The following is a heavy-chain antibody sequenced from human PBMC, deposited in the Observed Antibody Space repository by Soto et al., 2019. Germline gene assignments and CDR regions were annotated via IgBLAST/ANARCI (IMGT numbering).Heavy chain of an antibody. CDR2: TYYRSKWYT. D-gene: IGHD6-19*01. J-gene: IGHJ2*01. CDR3: ANIIAVFCQAERGIRASVPVSAFLLNRSPDL. V-gene: IGHV6-1*01. Sequence: AWYHLKKYPSRGLEWLGRTYYRSKWYTDYAVSVKSRITINPDTSKNQFSLQLNSVTPEDTAVYYCANIIAVFCQAERGIRASVPVSAFLLNRSPDL. CDR1: A.